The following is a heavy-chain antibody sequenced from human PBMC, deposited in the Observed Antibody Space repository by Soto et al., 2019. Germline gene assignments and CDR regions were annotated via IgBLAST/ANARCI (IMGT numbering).Heavy chain of an antibody. J-gene: IGHJ4*02. Sequence: GSLRLSCPASGFTFSDHYMSWIRQAPGKGLEWIGYSSNSGSFTRYADSVKGRFSISRDNAKNSLYLQINSMRGDDTAIYYCVRSGDNYNFFDYWGQGTPVTVSS. CDR1: GFTFSDHY. V-gene: IGHV3-11*06. CDR3: VRSGDNYNFFDY. CDR2: SSNSGSFT. D-gene: IGHD3-3*01.